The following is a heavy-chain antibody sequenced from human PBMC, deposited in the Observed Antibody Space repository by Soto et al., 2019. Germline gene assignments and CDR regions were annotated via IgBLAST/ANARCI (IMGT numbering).Heavy chain of an antibody. CDR2: TRNSGGA. Sequence: QVQLQESGPGLVKPSGTLSLTCAVSSGSIFSSNWWSWVRQPPGKGLEGIGETRNSGGANYNPSLKSRVTISIDKSTNQFFLNLHSVTAADTAVYDCASNLTMTGTRGFDNWGLGTLGTVSS. D-gene: IGHD3-9*01. V-gene: IGHV4-4*02. J-gene: IGHJ4*02. CDR1: SGSIFSSNW. CDR3: ASNLTMTGTRGFDN.